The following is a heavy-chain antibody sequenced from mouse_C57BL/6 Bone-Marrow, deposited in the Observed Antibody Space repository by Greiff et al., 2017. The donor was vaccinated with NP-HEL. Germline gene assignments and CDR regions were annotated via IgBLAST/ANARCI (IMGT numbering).Heavy chain of an antibody. CDR2: INYDGSST. CDR1: GSTFSDYY. J-gene: IGHJ2*01. Sequence: EVNVVESEGGLVQPGSSMKLSCTASGSTFSDYYMAWVRQVPEKGLEWVANINYDGSSTYYLDSLKSRFTISRDNAKNIPYLQMSSLKSEDTATYYCARGDGYYDYFDYWGQGTTLTVSS. CDR3: ARGDGYYDYFDY. D-gene: IGHD2-3*01. V-gene: IGHV5-16*01.